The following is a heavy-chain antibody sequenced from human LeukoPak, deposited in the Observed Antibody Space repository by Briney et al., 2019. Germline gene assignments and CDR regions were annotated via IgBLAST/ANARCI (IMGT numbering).Heavy chain of an antibody. CDR3: ARVRGYCSSTICYRYYFDY. CDR1: GYSISSGYY. D-gene: IGHD2-2*01. V-gene: IGHV4-38-2*02. CDR2: IYHSGST. Sequence: SETLSLTCTVSGYSISSGYYWGWIRQPPGKGLEWIGTIYHSGSTYYNPSLKSRVTISVDTSKNQFSLKLASVTAADTAVYYCARVRGYCSSTICYRYYFDYWGQGTLVTVSS. J-gene: IGHJ4*02.